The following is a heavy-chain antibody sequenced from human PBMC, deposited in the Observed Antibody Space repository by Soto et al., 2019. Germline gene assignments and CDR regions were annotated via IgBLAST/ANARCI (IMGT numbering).Heavy chain of an antibody. Sequence: SETLSLTCAVYGGSFSGYYWSWIRQPPGKGLEWIGEIKHSGSTNYNPSLKRRVTISVDTSTNQFSLKLRSVPAADTAVYYCARGIMPWLGFYYHYYGMDVWGQGTTVPVSS. CDR3: ARGIMPWLGFYYHYYGMDV. V-gene: IGHV4-34*01. CDR2: IKHSGST. CDR1: GGSFSGYY. D-gene: IGHD6-19*01. J-gene: IGHJ6*02.